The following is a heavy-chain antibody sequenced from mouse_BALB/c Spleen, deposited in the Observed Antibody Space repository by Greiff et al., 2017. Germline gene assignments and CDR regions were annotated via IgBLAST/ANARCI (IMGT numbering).Heavy chain of an antibody. V-gene: IGHV1S81*02. CDR2: INPSNGGT. Sequence: QVQLQQSGAELVKPGASVKLSCKASGYTFTSYYMYWVKQRPGQGLEWIGEINPSNGGTNFNEKFKSKATLTVDKSSSTAYMQLSSLTSEDSAVYYCTRTYYAMDYWGQGTSVTVSA. CDR1: GYTFTSYY. J-gene: IGHJ4*01. CDR3: TRTYYAMDY.